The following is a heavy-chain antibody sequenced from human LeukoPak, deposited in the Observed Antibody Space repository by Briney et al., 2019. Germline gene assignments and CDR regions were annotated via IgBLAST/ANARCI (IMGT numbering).Heavy chain of an antibody. V-gene: IGHV1-69*13. D-gene: IGHD1-26*01. Sequence: GASVKVSCKASGGTFSSYAISWVRQAPGQGLEWMGGIIPIFGTANYAQKFQGRVTITADESTSTAYMELSSLRSEDTAVYYCARVGSELSGSYSSAYYYMDVWGKGTTVTISS. J-gene: IGHJ6*03. CDR1: GGTFSSYA. CDR2: IIPIFGTA. CDR3: ARVGSELSGSYSSAYYYMDV.